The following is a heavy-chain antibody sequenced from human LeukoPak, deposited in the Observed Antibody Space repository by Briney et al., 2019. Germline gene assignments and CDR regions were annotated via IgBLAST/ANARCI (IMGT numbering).Heavy chain of an antibody. CDR1: GYTFTSYA. CDR2: INTNTGNP. D-gene: IGHD5-18*01. Sequence: ASVKVSCKASGYTFTSYAMNWVRQAPGQGLEWMGWINTNTGNPTYAQGFTGRFVFSLDTSVCTAYLQISSLKAEDTAVYYCARASIFPGTAMVAKYNWFDPWGQGTLVTVSS. CDR3: ARASIFPGTAMVAKYNWFDP. J-gene: IGHJ5*02. V-gene: IGHV7-4-1*02.